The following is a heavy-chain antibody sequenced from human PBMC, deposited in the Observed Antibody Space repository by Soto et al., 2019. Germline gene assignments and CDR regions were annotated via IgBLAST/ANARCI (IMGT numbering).Heavy chain of an antibody. CDR1: GYTFTSYD. Sequence: GASVKVSCKASGYTFTSYDINWVRQATGQGLEWMGWMNPNSGNTGYAQKFQGRVTMTRNTSISTAYMELSSLRSEDTAVYYCARGLYYDFWSGYPTWYYYYYMDVWGKGTMVTVFS. V-gene: IGHV1-8*01. CDR2: MNPNSGNT. D-gene: IGHD3-3*01. CDR3: ARGLYYDFWSGYPTWYYYYYMDV. J-gene: IGHJ6*03.